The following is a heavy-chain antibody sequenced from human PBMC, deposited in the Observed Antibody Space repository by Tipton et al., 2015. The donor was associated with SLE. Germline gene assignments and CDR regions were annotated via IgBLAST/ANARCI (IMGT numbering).Heavy chain of an antibody. CDR1: GYSISSGFY. Sequence: TLSLTCTVSGYSISSGFYWGWIRQPPGKGLEWIGNIYHSGSTNFNPSLKSRVTISVDTSKNQFSLKLTSVTAADTAVYYCASPGYSSGWYSMRYWGQGTLVTVSS. CDR2: IYHSGST. CDR3: ASPGYSSGWYSMRY. D-gene: IGHD6-19*01. V-gene: IGHV4-38-2*02. J-gene: IGHJ4*02.